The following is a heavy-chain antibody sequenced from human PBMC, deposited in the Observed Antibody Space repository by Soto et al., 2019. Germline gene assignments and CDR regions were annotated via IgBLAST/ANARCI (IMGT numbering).Heavy chain of an antibody. CDR3: ARGSGYSYGYSFDC. D-gene: IGHD5-18*01. Sequence: SETLCLTCTVSGGSIGSYYWSWIRQPPGKGLEWIGYIYYSGIPKYNPSLKSRVSISADMSRNQFSLKLSSVTAADTAVYYCARGSGYSYGYSFDCWGQGTLVTVSS. J-gene: IGHJ4*02. CDR1: GGSIGSYY. CDR2: IYYSGIP. V-gene: IGHV4-59*01.